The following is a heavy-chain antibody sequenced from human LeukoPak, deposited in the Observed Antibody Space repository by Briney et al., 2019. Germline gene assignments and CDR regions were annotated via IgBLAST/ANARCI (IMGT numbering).Heavy chain of an antibody. Sequence: ASVKVSCKASGGTFSSYGISWVRQAPGQGLEWMGRIIPILGIANYAQKFQDRVTITADKSTSTAYMELSSLRSEDTAVYYCARGFGSGNTCNDFDYWGQGTLVTVSS. J-gene: IGHJ4*02. CDR2: IIPILGIA. V-gene: IGHV1-69*04. CDR1: GGTFSSYG. D-gene: IGHD3-3*01. CDR3: ARGFGSGNTCNDFDY.